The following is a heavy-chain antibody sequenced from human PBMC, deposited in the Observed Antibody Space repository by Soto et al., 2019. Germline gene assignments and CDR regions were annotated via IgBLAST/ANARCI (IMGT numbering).Heavy chain of an antibody. CDR2: IIPIFGTA. V-gene: IGHV1-69*13. Sequence: GASVKVSCKASGGTFSSYAISWVRQAPGQGLEWMGGIIPIFGTANYAQKFQGRVTITADESTSTAYMELSSLRSEDTAAYYCARAYQDYYDSSGYFPSFDYWGQGTLVTVSS. CDR3: ARAYQDYYDSSGYFPSFDY. D-gene: IGHD3-22*01. J-gene: IGHJ4*02. CDR1: GGTFSSYA.